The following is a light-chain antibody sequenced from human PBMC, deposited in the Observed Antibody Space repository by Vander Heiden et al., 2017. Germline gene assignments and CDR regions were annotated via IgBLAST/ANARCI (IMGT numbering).Light chain of an antibody. CDR1: QSLLHSNGYNY. Sequence: DIVMSQSPLSLPVTPGEPASISCRSSQSLLHSNGYNYFDWYLQKPGQSPQLLIYLGSNRASGVPDRFSGSGSGTDFTLKISRVEAEDVGVYYCMQALETPYTFGQGTKLEI. V-gene: IGKV2-28*01. CDR3: MQALETPYT. J-gene: IGKJ2*01. CDR2: LGS.